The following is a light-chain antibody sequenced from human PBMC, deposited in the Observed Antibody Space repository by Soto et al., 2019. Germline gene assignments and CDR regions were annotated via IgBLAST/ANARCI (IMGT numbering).Light chain of an antibody. CDR3: CSYASVITFYV. CDR1: SSDVGSYNL. V-gene: IGLV2-23*02. Sequence: QSVLTQPASVSGSPGQSITISCTGTSSDVGSYNLVSWYQQHPGKAPKLMIYGVSKRPSGVSDRFSGSKSGDTASLTISGLQAEDEFDYYCCSYASVITFYVFGTGPKVTVL. J-gene: IGLJ1*01. CDR2: GVS.